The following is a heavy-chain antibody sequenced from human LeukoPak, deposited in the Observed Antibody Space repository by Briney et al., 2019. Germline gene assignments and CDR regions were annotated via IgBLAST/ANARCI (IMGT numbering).Heavy chain of an antibody. D-gene: IGHD2-21*01. CDR3: ASDNRCGGDCYGY. CDR1: GGSISSSGYY. Sequence: PSETLSLTCTVSGGSISSSGYYWGWICQPPGKGLEWIGSIYYSGSTYYNPSLKSRVTISVDTSKNQFSLRLSSVTTADTAVYYCASDNRCGGDCYGYWGQGTLVSVSS. CDR2: IYYSGST. J-gene: IGHJ4*02. V-gene: IGHV4-39*01.